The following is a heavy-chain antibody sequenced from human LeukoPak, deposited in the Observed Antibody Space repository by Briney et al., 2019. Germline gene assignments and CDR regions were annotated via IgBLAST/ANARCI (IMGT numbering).Heavy chain of an antibody. D-gene: IGHD3-16*02. J-gene: IGHJ4*02. CDR2: INPNSGGT. CDR3: ARASTNYDYVWGSYRQTGYFDY. Sequence: ASVKVSCKASGYTFTGCYMHWVRQAPGQGLEWMGWINPNSGGTNYAQKFQGRVTMTRDTSISTAYMELSRLRSDDTAVYYCARASTNYDYVWGSYRQTGYFDYWGQGTLVTVSS. CDR1: GYTFTGCY. V-gene: IGHV1-2*02.